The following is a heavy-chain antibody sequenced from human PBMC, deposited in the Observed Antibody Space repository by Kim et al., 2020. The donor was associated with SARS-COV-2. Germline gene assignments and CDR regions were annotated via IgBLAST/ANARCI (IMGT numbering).Heavy chain of an antibody. CDR2: IYYSGST. V-gene: IGHV4-59*13. Sequence: SETLSLTCTVSGGSISSYYWSWFRQPPGKGLEWIGYIYYSGSTNYNPSLKSRVTISVDTSKNQFSLKLSSVTAADTAVYYCARGGDSSGWYSRWGQGTLVTVSS. CDR3: ARGGDSSGWYSR. CDR1: GGSISSYY. D-gene: IGHD6-19*01. J-gene: IGHJ4*02.